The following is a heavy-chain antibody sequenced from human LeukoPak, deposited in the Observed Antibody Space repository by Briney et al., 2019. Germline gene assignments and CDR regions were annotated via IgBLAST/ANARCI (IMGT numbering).Heavy chain of an antibody. Sequence: AETLSLTYTVSGGSISSYYWSWLRQPRGEGLEWSGFIYDSGSTNYNPSLKSRVTISVDTSKNQFSLQWRPVHAADTAVYSCARGRQNYQLICEWGEGSLVSVSS. J-gene: IGHJ4*02. V-gene: IGHV4-59*12. D-gene: IGHD2-2*01. CDR1: GGSISSYY. CDR3: ARGRQNYQLICE. CDR2: IYDSGST.